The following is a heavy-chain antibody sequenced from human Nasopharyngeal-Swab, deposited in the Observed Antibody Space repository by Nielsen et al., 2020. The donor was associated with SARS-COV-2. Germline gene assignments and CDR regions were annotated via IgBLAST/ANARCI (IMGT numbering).Heavy chain of an antibody. CDR1: GYSFISYW. D-gene: IGHD3-22*01. V-gene: IGHV5-51*01. J-gene: IGHJ1*01. Sequence: GGSLRLSCKGSGYSFISYWIGWVRQMPGKGLEWMGIIYPGDSDTRYSPSFQGQVTISADKSISTAYLQWSSLKASDTAMYYCARTYYYDSSGPEYFQHWGQGTLVTVSS. CDR3: ARTYYYDSSGPEYFQH. CDR2: IYPGDSDT.